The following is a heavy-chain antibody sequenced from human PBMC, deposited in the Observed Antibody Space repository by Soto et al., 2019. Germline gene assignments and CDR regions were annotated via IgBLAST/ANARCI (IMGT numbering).Heavy chain of an antibody. V-gene: IGHV1-18*01. CDR3: ARGRYGDY. Sequence: QVNLVQSGAEVKKPGASVKVSCKASGYAFTSYGITWVRQAPGQGLEWMGWISAHNGNTDYAQKLQGRVIVTRDTSTSTAYMELRSLRSDDTAVYYCARGRYGDYWGQGALVTVSS. D-gene: IGHD1-1*01. CDR2: ISAHNGNT. J-gene: IGHJ4*02. CDR1: GYAFTSYG.